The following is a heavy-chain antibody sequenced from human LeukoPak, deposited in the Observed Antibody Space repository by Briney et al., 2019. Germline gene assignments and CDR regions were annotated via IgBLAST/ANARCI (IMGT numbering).Heavy chain of an antibody. CDR2: IDPRSGGT. J-gene: IGHJ4*02. CDR3: TSSDYTSSDY. D-gene: IGHD2-2*02. V-gene: IGHV1-2*02. CDR1: GYTFTDYY. Sequence: VASVKVSCTASGYTFTDYYMHWVRQAPGQGLEWMGWIDPRSGGTNFARKFQGRVTMTRDTSTSTAYMELSRLTSDDTAVYYCTSSDYTSSDYWGQGTLVTVSS.